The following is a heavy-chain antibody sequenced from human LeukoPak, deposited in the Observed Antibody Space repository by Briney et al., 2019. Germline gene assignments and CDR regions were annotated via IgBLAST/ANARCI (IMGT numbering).Heavy chain of an antibody. CDR2: MNPNSGNT. Sequence: GASVEVSCKASGCTFTSYDINWVRQATGQGLEWMGWMNPNSGNTGYAQKFQGRVTMTRNTSISTAYMELSSLRSEDTAVYYCAREMATKAYVIDYWGQGTLVTVSS. V-gene: IGHV1-8*01. CDR3: AREMATKAYVIDY. CDR1: GCTFTSYD. J-gene: IGHJ4*02. D-gene: IGHD5-24*01.